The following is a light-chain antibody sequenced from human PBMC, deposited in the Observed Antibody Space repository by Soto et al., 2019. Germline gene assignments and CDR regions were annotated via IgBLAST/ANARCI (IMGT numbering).Light chain of an antibody. J-gene: IGKJ1*01. Sequence: EVFMTQSPATVPVSLGGRVTLSCRASQSVGSNLAWYQQKPGQPPRLLIYEASNRDTGVPTRFSGSGSGTEFTLTITSLQSEDFAVYYCQQYNHWPPWTFGQGTKVDIK. CDR1: QSVGSN. CDR3: QQYNHWPPWT. CDR2: EAS. V-gene: IGKV3D-15*01.